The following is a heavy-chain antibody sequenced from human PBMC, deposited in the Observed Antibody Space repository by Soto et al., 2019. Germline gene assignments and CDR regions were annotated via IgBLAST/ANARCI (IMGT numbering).Heavy chain of an antibody. CDR2: ISAYNGNT. D-gene: IGHD4-4*01. V-gene: IGHV1-18*01. CDR3: ARDIPYSNYYYYGMDV. CDR1: GYTFTSYG. J-gene: IGHJ6*02. Sequence: ASVKVSCKASGYTFTSYGISWVRQAPGQGLEWMGWISAYNGNTNYAQKLQGRVTMTTDTSTSTAYMELRSLRSDDTAVYYCARDIPYSNYYYYGMDVWGQGTTVTVYS.